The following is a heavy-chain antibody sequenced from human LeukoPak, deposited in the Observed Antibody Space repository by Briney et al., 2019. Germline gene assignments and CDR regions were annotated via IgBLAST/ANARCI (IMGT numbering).Heavy chain of an antibody. CDR3: ARRPYDFWSGHYYMDV. V-gene: IGHV1-2*02. J-gene: IGHJ6*03. Sequence: ASVKVSCKASGYTFTGYYMHWVRQAPGQGLEWMGWINPNSGGTNYAQKFQGRVTITRNISISTAYMELSSLRSEDTAVYYCARRPYDFWSGHYYMDVWGKGTTVTVSS. CDR1: GYTFTGYY. D-gene: IGHD3-3*01. CDR2: INPNSGGT.